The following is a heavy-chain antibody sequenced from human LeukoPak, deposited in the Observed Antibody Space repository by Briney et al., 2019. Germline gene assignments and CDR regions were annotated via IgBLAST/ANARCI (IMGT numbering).Heavy chain of an antibody. Sequence: SETLSLTRAVYGGSFSGYYWSWIRQSPGEGLEWIGEINHSGSTNYNPSLKSRVTISVDTSKNQFSLKMSSVTAADTAVYYCARGLSIAAAGTGNAFDVWGQGTMVTVSS. CDR2: INHSGST. CDR3: ARGLSIAAAGTGNAFDV. D-gene: IGHD6-13*01. CDR1: GGSFSGYY. V-gene: IGHV4-34*01. J-gene: IGHJ3*01.